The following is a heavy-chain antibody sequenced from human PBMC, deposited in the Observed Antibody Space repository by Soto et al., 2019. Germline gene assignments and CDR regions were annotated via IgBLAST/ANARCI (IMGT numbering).Heavy chain of an antibody. CDR2: ISGRGDDT. Sequence: PGGSLRLSCAASGFTFSSYAMSWVRQAPGKGLEWVSTISGRGDDTYYTDSVKGRFTISRDNSKNTLYVHMNSLRAEGTAVYYCAKGWRITGTTGYGMDVWGQGTTVTVSS. CDR1: GFTFSSYA. J-gene: IGHJ6*02. V-gene: IGHV3-23*01. CDR3: AKGWRITGTTGYGMDV. D-gene: IGHD1-7*01.